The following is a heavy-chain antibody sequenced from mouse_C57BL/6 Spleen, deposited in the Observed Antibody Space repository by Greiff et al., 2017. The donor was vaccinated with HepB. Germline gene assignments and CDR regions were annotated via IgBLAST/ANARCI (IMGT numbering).Heavy chain of an antibody. D-gene: IGHD1-1*01. CDR3: ARDYGRTGKFAWFAY. V-gene: IGHV1-19*01. Sequence: EVQLQQSGPVLVKPGASVKMSCKASGYTFTDYYMNWVKQSHGKSLEWIGVINPYNGGTSYNQKFKGKATLTVDKSSSTAYMELNSLTSEDSAVYYCARDYGRTGKFAWFAYWGQGTLVTVSA. CDR1: GYTFTDYY. CDR2: INPYNGGT. J-gene: IGHJ3*01.